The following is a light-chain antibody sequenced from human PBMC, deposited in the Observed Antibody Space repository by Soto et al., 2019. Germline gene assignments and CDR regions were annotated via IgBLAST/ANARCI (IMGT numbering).Light chain of an antibody. V-gene: IGLV1-44*01. Sequence: QSVLTQPPSASGTPGQRITISCSGSSSNIGSNPVNWYQQFPGIAPKLVIYGSNQRPSGVPDRFSGSKSGTSASLAIIGLQSEDEADYFCAVWDDSLDGAVFGGGTQLTVL. J-gene: IGLJ7*01. CDR2: GSN. CDR3: AVWDDSLDGAV. CDR1: SSNIGSNP.